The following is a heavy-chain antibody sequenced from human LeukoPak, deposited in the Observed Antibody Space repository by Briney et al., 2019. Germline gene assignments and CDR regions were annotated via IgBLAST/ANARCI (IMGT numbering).Heavy chain of an antibody. V-gene: IGHV3-30-3*01. CDR1: GFTFSSYA. D-gene: IGHD5-18*01. Sequence: PGRSLRLSCAASGFTFSSYAMHWVRQAPGKGLEWVAVISYDGSKKYYADSVKGRFTISRDNSKNTLYLQMNSLRAEDTAVYYCARALWIQLDDAFDIWGQGTMVTVSS. CDR2: ISYDGSKK. J-gene: IGHJ3*02. CDR3: ARALWIQLDDAFDI.